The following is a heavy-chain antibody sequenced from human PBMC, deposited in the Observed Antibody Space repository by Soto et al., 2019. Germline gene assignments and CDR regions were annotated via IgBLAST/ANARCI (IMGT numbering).Heavy chain of an antibody. CDR3: ARGSSLVDYYGMDV. Sequence: ASVKVSCKASGYTFTGYYMHLVRQAPGQGLEWMGWINPNSGGTNYAQKFQGWVTMTRDTSISTAYMELSRLRSDDTAVYYCARGSSLVDYYGMDVWGQGTTVTVSS. D-gene: IGHD6-13*01. CDR1: GYTFTGYY. CDR2: INPNSGGT. V-gene: IGHV1-2*04. J-gene: IGHJ6*02.